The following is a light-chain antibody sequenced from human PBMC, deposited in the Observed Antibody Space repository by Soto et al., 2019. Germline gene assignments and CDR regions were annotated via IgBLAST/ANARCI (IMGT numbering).Light chain of an antibody. V-gene: IGKV1-5*03. CDR1: ESISSW. CDR3: QQFHSYSPYT. J-gene: IGKJ2*01. CDR2: KAS. Sequence: DIQMTQSPSTLSVSIGDRVTITCRASESISSWLAWYQQKPGKAPNLLIYKASSLKSGVTSRFSGNGSGTEFTLTISSLQPDDFETYYCQQFHSYSPYTFGQGTKLQIK.